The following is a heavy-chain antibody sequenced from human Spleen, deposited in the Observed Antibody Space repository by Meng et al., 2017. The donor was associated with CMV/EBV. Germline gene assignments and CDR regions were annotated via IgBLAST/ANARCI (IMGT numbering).Heavy chain of an antibody. V-gene: IGHV3-74*03. CDR1: GFTFSSYS. Sequence: GESLKISCAASGFTFSSYSMNWVRQAPGKGLVWVSRINPDGSDTTYADSVKGRFTISRDNAKNTLYLQMNSLRAEDTAVYYCVRDSYLNALYYGMDVWGQGTTVTVSS. CDR2: INPDGSDT. D-gene: IGHD2/OR15-2a*01. CDR3: VRDSYLNALYYGMDV. J-gene: IGHJ6*02.